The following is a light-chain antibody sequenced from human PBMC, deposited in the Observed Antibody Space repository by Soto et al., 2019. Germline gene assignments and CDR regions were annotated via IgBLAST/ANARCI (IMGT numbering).Light chain of an antibody. Sequence: DIQMTQSPSLLSASVGDSVSISCRASQDISWRLAWFQQRPGKAPRLLVYAASTLQSGVPSRFSGSGSGTDFTLNISSLHPEDFATYFCQQAKTFPRTFGQGTKVDVK. CDR1: QDISWR. J-gene: IGKJ1*01. CDR3: QQAKTFPRT. CDR2: AAS. V-gene: IGKV1-12*01.